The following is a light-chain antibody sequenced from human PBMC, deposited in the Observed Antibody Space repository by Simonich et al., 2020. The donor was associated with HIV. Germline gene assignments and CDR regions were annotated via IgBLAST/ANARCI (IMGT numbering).Light chain of an antibody. Sequence: QSALTQPRSVSGSPGQSVTLSCTGTNSDVGGYDYVSWYQKHPGKAPKLLIFDVSKRPSGVSNLFSGSKSGNTASLTISGLQAEDEADYYCSSYTSSSTLVFGGGTKLTVL. V-gene: IGLV2-14*03. CDR3: SSYTSSSTLV. J-gene: IGLJ3*02. CDR2: DVS. CDR1: NSDVGGYDY.